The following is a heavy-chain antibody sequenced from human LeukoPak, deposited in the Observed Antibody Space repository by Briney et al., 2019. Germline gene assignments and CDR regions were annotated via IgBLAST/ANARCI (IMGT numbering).Heavy chain of an antibody. J-gene: IGHJ6*03. V-gene: IGHV4-61*02. CDR3: AREKTDYYYYYMDV. CDR1: GGSISSGSYY. Sequence: SETLSLTCTVSGGSISSGSYYWSWIRQPAGKGLEWIGRIYTSGSANYNPSLKSRVTISIDTSKNQFSLKLSSVTAAGTAVYYCAREKTDYYYYYMDVWGKGTTVTVSS. CDR2: IYTSGSA.